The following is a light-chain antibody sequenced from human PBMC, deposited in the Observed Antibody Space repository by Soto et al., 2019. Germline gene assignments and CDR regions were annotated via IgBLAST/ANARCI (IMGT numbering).Light chain of an antibody. J-gene: IGKJ5*01. Sequence: DIQMTQSPSTLSASVGDRVTITCRASQSISSWLAWYQQKPGKAPKLLIYDASSLESGVPSRFSGSGSGTDFTLTISSLEPEDFAVYYCQQRSNWLITFGQGTRLET. CDR3: QQRSNWLIT. CDR2: DAS. CDR1: QSISSW. V-gene: IGKV1-5*01.